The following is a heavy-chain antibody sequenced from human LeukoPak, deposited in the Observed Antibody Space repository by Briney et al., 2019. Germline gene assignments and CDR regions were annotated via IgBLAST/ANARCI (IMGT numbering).Heavy chain of an antibody. CDR2: IYYSGST. Sequence: SETLSLTCTVSGGSISSSSYYWGWIRQPPGKGLEWIGSIYYSGSTYYNPSLKSRVTISVDTSKNQFSLKLSSVTAADTAVYYCARDGVAVAGRDYWGQGTLVTVSS. V-gene: IGHV4-39*07. D-gene: IGHD6-19*01. CDR1: GGSISSSSYY. J-gene: IGHJ4*02. CDR3: ARDGVAVAGRDY.